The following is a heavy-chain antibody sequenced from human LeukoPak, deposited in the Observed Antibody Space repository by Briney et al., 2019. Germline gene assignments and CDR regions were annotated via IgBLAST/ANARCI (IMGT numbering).Heavy chain of an antibody. CDR1: GGSISSSSYY. J-gene: IGHJ6*03. D-gene: IGHD3-10*01. CDR3: ARLPYGSGSIKYYYYYYMDV. CDR2: IYYSGST. Sequence: PSETLSLTCTVSGGSISSSSYYWAWIRQPPGKGLEWIGSIYYSGSTYYNPSLKSRVTISVDTSKNQFSLKLSSVTAADTAVYYCARLPYGSGSIKYYYYYYMDVWGKGTTVTISS. V-gene: IGHV4-39*07.